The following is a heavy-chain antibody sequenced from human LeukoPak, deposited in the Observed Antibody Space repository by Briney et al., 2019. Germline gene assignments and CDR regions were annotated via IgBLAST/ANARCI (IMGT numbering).Heavy chain of an antibody. D-gene: IGHD1-7*01. CDR1: GVSINSGGYY. J-gene: IGHJ2*01. V-gene: IGHV4-61*08. CDR3: ARDRPLAAGSTYNWNYSNHWYFDL. CDR2: IYYSGST. Sequence: SETLSLTCTVSGVSINSGGYYWSWIRQPPGKGLEWIGYIYYSGSTNYNPSLKSRVTISVDTSKNQFSLKLSSATAADTAVYYCARDRPLAAGSTYNWNYSNHWYFDLWGRGTLVTVSS.